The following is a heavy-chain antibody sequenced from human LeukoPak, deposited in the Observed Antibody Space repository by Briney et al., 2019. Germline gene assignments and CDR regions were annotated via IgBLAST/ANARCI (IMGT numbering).Heavy chain of an antibody. CDR1: GGTFSSYA. D-gene: IGHD3-3*01. CDR2: IIPIFGTA. V-gene: IGHV1-69*13. CDR3: ARANEFGVVTQWYFDY. Sequence: GASVKVSCKASGGTFSSYAISWVRQAPGQGLEWMGGIIPIFGTANYAQKFQGRVTITADESTSTAYMELSSLRSEDTAVYYCARANEFGVVTQWYFDYWGQGTLVTVSS. J-gene: IGHJ4*02.